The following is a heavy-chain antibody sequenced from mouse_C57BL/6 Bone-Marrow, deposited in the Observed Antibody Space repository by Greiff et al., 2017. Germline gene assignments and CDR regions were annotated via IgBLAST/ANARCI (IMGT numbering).Heavy chain of an antibody. CDR3: ARSYYGSSYGFAY. CDR2: IYWDDDK. V-gene: IGHV8-12*01. Sequence: QVTLKESGPGILQSSQTLRLTCSFSGFSLSTSGMGVSWIRQPSGKGLEWLAPIYWDDDKRYTPSLKSRITISKDTARNQIFLKITSGDTADTATYYCARSYYGSSYGFAYWGQGTLVTVSA. CDR1: GFSLSTSGMG. J-gene: IGHJ3*01. D-gene: IGHD1-1*01.